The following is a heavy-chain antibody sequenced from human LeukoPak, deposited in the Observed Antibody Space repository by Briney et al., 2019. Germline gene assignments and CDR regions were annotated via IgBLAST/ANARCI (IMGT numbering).Heavy chain of an antibody. Sequence: SETLSLTCTVSGGSISSYYWSWIRQPAGKGLEWIGRIYTSGSTNYNPSLKSRVTMSVDTSKNQFSLKLSSVTAADTAVYHCARSENYYDSSGESYFDYWGQGTLVTVSS. CDR1: GGSISSYY. J-gene: IGHJ4*02. V-gene: IGHV4-4*07. CDR3: ARSENYYDSSGESYFDY. D-gene: IGHD3-22*01. CDR2: IYTSGST.